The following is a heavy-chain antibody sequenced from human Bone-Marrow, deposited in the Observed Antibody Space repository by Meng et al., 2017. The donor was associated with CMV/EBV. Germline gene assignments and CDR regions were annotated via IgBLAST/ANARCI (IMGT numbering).Heavy chain of an antibody. CDR1: GYPSTNYW. Sequence: SGYPSTNYWIGWVRQMPGKGLEWMGIIYPTDSDTRYSPSFQGQVTISADKSITTAYLQWSSLKASDTAMYYCTSQRFCNGGTCYPEHWGQGTLVTVSS. V-gene: IGHV5-51*01. D-gene: IGHD2-15*01. CDR3: TSQRFCNGGTCYPEH. CDR2: IYPTDSDT. J-gene: IGHJ4*02.